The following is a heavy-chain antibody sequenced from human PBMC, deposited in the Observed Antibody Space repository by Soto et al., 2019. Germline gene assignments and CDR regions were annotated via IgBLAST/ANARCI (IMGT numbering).Heavy chain of an antibody. J-gene: IGHJ5*01. CDR2: INPYNGNR. CDR3: ARDRLRGFDNSGFYS. V-gene: IGHV1-18*04. D-gene: IGHD3-22*01. Sequence: QVQLVQSGAELRKPGASVKVSCKGSGYSFSSYGIHWVRQAPGQGLEWMGWINPYNGNRNFAQKFEDRVTMTTVTSANTAYLERRSLKSDDTAIYYCARDRLRGFDNSGFYSWGQGTLVNVSS. CDR1: GYSFSSYG.